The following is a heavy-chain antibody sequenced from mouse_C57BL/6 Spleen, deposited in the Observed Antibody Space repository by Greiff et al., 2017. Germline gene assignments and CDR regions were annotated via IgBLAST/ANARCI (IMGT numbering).Heavy chain of an antibody. Sequence: VQLQQSGPELVKPGASVQISCKASGYSFTGSYMHWVKQSSEKSLGWIGEINPSTGGTSYNQKFKGKATLTVDKSSSTAYMQLKSLTSEDSAVYYCARGWLLPYGGQGTSVTVSS. CDR1: GYSFTGSY. CDR3: ARGWLLPY. D-gene: IGHD2-3*01. CDR2: INPSTGGT. V-gene: IGHV1-43*01. J-gene: IGHJ4*01.